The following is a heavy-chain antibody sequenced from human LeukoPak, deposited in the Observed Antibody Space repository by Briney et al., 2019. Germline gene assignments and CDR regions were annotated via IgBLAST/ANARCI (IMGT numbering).Heavy chain of an antibody. CDR3: ARLRITIFGVVMKGRSFDY. D-gene: IGHD3-3*01. CDR1: GGSFSGCY. Sequence: SETLSLTCAVYGGSFSGCYWSWIRQPPGKGLEWIGEINHSGSTNYNPSLKSRVTISVDTSKNQFSLKLSSVTAADTAVYYCARLRITIFGVVMKGRSFDYWGQGTLVTVSS. CDR2: INHSGST. V-gene: IGHV4-34*01. J-gene: IGHJ4*02.